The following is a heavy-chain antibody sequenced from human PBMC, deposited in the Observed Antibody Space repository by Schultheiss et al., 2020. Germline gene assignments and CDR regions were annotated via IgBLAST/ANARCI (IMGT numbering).Heavy chain of an antibody. CDR1: GGSISSSDYY. CDR3: ARGVYYDFWSGYYTGLRVVAYFDY. Sequence: SETLSLTCTVSGGSISSSDYYWGWVRQPLGKGLEWIGIVYYSGSATYNPSLKSRVTISVDTSKNEFSVRVNSVTAADTAEYYCARGVYYDFWSGYYTGLRVVAYFDYWGQGTLVTVSS. J-gene: IGHJ4*02. V-gene: IGHV4-39*01. CDR2: VYYSGSA. D-gene: IGHD3-3*01.